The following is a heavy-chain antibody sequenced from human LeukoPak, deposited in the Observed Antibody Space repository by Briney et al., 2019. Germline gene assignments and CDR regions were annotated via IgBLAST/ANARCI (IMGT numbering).Heavy chain of an antibody. J-gene: IGHJ6*02. CDR3: ASSITMVRGVIGPGYYYGMDV. V-gene: IGHV3-66*01. Sequence: GGSLRLSCAASGFTVSSNYMSWVRQAPGKGLEWVSVIYIGGSTYYADSVKGRFTISRDNSKNTLYLQMNSLRAEDTAVYYCASSITMVRGVIGPGYYYGMDVWGQGTTVTVSS. CDR2: IYIGGST. CDR1: GFTVSSNY. D-gene: IGHD3-10*01.